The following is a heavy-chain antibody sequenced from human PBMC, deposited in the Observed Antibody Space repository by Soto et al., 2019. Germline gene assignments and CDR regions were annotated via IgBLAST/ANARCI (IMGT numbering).Heavy chain of an antibody. CDR1: GDSISTVYYF. V-gene: IGHV4-30-4*01. CDR3: ARGRYCLTGRCFQKWFDS. Sequence: SETLSLTCSVSGDSISTVYYFWAWIRQPPGQALEYIGYIYKSATTYYNPSFESRVAISLDTSKSQFSLNVTSVTAADTAVYFCARGRYCLTGRCFQKWFDSWGQGTLVTVCS. D-gene: IGHD2-15*01. J-gene: IGHJ5*01. CDR2: IYKSATT.